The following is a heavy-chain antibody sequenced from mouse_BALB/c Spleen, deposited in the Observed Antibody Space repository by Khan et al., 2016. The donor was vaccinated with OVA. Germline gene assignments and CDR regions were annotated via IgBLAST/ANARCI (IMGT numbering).Heavy chain of an antibody. Sequence: EVELVESGGGLVQPGGSLKLSCAASGFTFSSYGMSWVRQTPDKRLELVATITSNGGSTYYPDSVKGRFNISRDNAKNTLYLQMSSLKSEDTAMYDCARMARTINWGQGTTLTVSS. V-gene: IGHV5-6-3*01. CDR3: ARMARTIN. J-gene: IGHJ2*01. CDR2: ITSNGGST. CDR1: GFTFSSYG.